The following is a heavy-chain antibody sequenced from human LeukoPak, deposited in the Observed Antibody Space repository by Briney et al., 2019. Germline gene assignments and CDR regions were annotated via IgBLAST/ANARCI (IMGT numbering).Heavy chain of an antibody. Sequence: SETLSLTCAVSGGSISSVGYSWTWIRQPPGKVLQWIGYIYHSRSTYYTPSVKSRVTISVDRSKNPFSLKMSSVTAADTAVYYCARGALDGVRGVNYDYWGQGTLVTVSS. CDR3: ARGALDGVRGVNYDY. D-gene: IGHD3-10*01. J-gene: IGHJ4*02. CDR2: IYHSRST. V-gene: IGHV4-30-2*01. CDR1: GGSISSVGYS.